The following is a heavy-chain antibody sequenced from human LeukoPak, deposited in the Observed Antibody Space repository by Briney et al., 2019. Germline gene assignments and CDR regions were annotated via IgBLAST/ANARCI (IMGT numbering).Heavy chain of an antibody. V-gene: IGHV3-74*03. CDR2: VDSDGTGT. CDR1: GFTFSDYR. CDR3: ARVHVTGWGGLGH. D-gene: IGHD2-21*02. J-gene: IGHJ4*02. Sequence: SGESLRLSCAASGFTFSDYRMHWVRHAPGKGLVWVAHVDSDGTGTTFPDSVKGRFTISRDNAKNTLYLQMNTLRAEDTAVYYCARVHVTGWGGLGHWGQGTLVTVSS.